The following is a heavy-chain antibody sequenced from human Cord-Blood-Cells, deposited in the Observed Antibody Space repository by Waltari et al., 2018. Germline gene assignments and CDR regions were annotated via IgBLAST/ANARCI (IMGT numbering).Heavy chain of an antibody. CDR3: AVEWSGYYDY. D-gene: IGHD3-3*01. J-gene: IGHJ4*02. V-gene: IGHV4-39*01. CDR1: GGSISSRSYY. Sequence: QLQLQESGPGLVKPSETLSLTCTVSGGSISSRSYYWGWIRQPPGKGLEWIGSIYYSGSTYYNPSLKSRVTISVDTSKNQFSLKLSSVTAADTAVYYCAVEWSGYYDYWGQGTLVTVSS. CDR2: IYYSGST.